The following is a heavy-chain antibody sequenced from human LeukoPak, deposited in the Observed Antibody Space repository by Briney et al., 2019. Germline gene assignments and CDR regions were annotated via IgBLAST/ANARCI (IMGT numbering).Heavy chain of an antibody. Sequence: AAVKVSCKASGCLFSAYDIQWIRQAPGQGLDWMGWRNPDSADRHSAEKFQDRIIMTWEKSTATPHLELSRLRSDDAAVYYLARYLDVVAFAGFRPWGQGRLVTVSS. CDR1: GCLFSAYD. CDR3: ARYLDVVAFAGFRP. D-gene: IGHD5-12*01. J-gene: IGHJ5*02. V-gene: IGHV1-2*02. CDR2: RNPDSADR.